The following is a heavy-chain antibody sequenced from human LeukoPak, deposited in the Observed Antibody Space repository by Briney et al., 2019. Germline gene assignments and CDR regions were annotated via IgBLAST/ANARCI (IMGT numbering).Heavy chain of an antibody. CDR2: IYYSGST. Sequence: SETLSLTCTVSGGSISSYYWSWIRQPPGKGLEWIGYIYYSGSTNYNPSLKSRVTISVDTSKNQFSLKLSSVTAADTAVYYCASGSSGGALYYYYMDVWGKGTTVTVSS. J-gene: IGHJ6*03. CDR1: GGSISSYY. V-gene: IGHV4-59*01. D-gene: IGHD6-19*01. CDR3: ASGSSGGALYYYYMDV.